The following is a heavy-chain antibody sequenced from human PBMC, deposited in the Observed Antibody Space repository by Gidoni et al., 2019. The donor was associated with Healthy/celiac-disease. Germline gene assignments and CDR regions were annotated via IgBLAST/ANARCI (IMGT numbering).Heavy chain of an antibody. CDR1: GGSFSGYY. V-gene: IGHV4-34*01. J-gene: IGHJ6*02. D-gene: IGHD7-27*01. CDR2: INHSGST. CDR3: ARAGKLRMGYYYYYGMDV. Sequence: QVQLQQWGAGHLKPSETLSLTCAVHGGSFSGYYWSWIRQPPGKGLEWIGEINHSGSTNYNPSLKSRVTISVDTSKNQFSLKLSSVTAADAAVYYCARAGKLRMGYYYYYGMDVWGQGTTVTVSS.